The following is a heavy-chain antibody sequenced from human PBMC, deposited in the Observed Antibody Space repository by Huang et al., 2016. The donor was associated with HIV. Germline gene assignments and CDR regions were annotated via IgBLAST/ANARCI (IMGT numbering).Heavy chain of an antibody. D-gene: IGHD3-22*01. J-gene: IGHJ4*02. CDR2: MHYGGRT. CDR1: FASISGNSKS. Sequence: LLLRESGSGLVKTSETMSLSCTVAFASISGNSKSWTWVRRSPGKGLEGIASMHYGGRTYYNPSLKSRVSMSVDTSHNQHFSLTLASVTAADTAVYFCASGPVIVSISRFYFEQWGPGILVTV. V-gene: IGHV4-39*02. CDR3: ASGPVIVSISRFYFEQ.